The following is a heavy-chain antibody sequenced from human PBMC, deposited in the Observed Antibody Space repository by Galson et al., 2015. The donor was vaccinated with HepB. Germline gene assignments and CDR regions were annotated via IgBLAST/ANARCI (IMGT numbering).Heavy chain of an antibody. CDR2: ISWNSGRI. CDR3: TKEKTMIVVARPYYFDY. J-gene: IGHJ4*02. CDR1: GFTFDDYA. D-gene: IGHD3-22*01. V-gene: IGHV3-9*01. Sequence: SLRLSCAASGFTFDDYAMHWVRQAPGKGLEWVSTISWNSGRIGYADSVKGRFTISRDNAKNSLYLQMNSLRPEDTALYYCTKEKTMIVVARPYYFDYWGREPWSPSPQ.